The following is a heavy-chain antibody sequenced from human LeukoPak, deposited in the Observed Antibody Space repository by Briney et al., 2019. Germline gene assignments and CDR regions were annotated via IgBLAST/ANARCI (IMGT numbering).Heavy chain of an antibody. CDR2: INPNSGGT. D-gene: IGHD3-22*01. J-gene: IGHJ3*02. V-gene: IGHV1-2*02. CDR3: AREPSITMIVVVIARAFDI. CDR1: GYTFTGYY. Sequence: ASVKVSCKASGYTFTGYYMRWVRQAPGQGLEWMGWINPNSGGTNYAQKFQGRVTMTRDTSISTAYMGLSRLRSDDTAVYYCAREPSITMIVVVIARAFDIWGQGTTVTVSS.